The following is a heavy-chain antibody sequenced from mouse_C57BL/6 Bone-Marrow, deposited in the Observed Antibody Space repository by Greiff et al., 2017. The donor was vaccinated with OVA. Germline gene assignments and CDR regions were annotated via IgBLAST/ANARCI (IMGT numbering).Heavy chain of an antibody. CDR2: IYPGGGYT. J-gene: IGHJ3*01. V-gene: IGHV1-63*01. CDR3: ARWTDAWFAY. Sequence: VQLQQSGAELVRPGTSVKMSCKASGYTFTNYWIGWAKQRPGHGLEWIGDIYPGGGYTNYHEKFKGKATLTADKSSSTAYMQFSSMTSEDSAIYYCARWTDAWFAYWGQGTLVTVSA. CDR1: GYTFTNYW.